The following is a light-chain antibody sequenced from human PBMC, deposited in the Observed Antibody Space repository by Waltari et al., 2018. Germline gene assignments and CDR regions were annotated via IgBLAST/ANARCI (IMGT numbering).Light chain of an antibody. Sequence: DIVMTQSPDSLAVSLGVRATINCKFSQTILYNTNNKNYLAWYQQKPRQPPKLLIYWASTRESGVPDRFSGSGSGTDFTLTISSLQAEDVAVYYCHQYYTTPITFGQGTRLEIK. V-gene: IGKV4-1*01. CDR3: HQYYTTPIT. CDR2: WAS. CDR1: QTILYNTNNKNY. J-gene: IGKJ5*01.